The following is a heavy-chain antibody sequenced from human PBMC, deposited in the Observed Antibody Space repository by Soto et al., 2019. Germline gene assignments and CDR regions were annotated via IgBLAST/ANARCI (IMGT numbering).Heavy chain of an antibody. CDR1: GFSLTTGGEG. J-gene: IGHJ4*02. CDR3: AHSRNLITEDAQVGDFDY. CDR2: IYWDDDE. V-gene: IGHV2-5*02. D-gene: IGHD3-10*01. Sequence: QITLKESGPTLVKPTEPLTLTCSFSGFSLTTGGEGVGWVRQPPGEALEWLALIYWDDDERYSTSLKTRLTITKDPSKNQVVLIMANMDPVDTATYFCAHSRNLITEDAQVGDFDYWGQGTLVTVSS.